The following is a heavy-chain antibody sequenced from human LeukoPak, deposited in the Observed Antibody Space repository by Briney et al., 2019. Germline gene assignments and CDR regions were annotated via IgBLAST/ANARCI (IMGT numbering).Heavy chain of an antibody. CDR1: GFTFSSYA. V-gene: IGHV3-23*01. Sequence: PGGSLRLSCAASGFTFSSYAMSWVRQAPGKGLEWVSAISGSGGSTYYADSVKGRFTISRDNSKNTLYLQMNSLRAEDTAVYYCAKGLRNLIVGALFDYWGQGTLVTVSS. D-gene: IGHD1-26*01. CDR2: ISGSGGST. J-gene: IGHJ4*02. CDR3: AKGLRNLIVGALFDY.